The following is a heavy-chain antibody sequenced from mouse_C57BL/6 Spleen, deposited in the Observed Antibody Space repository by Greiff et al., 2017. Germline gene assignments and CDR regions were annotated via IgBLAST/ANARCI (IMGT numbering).Heavy chain of an antibody. Sequence: EVKVVESGPELVKPGASVKISCKASGYSFTDYNMNWVKQSNGKSLEWIGVINPNYGTTSYNQKFKGKATLTVDQSSSTAYMQLNSLTSEDSAVYYCARNPLYYGSRVSYFDYWGQGTTLTVSS. V-gene: IGHV1-39*01. CDR3: ARNPLYYGSRVSYFDY. CDR2: INPNYGTT. D-gene: IGHD1-1*01. CDR1: GYSFTDYN. J-gene: IGHJ2*01.